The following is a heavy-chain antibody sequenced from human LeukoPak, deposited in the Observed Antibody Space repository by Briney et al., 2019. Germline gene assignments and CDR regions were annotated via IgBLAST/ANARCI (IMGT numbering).Heavy chain of an antibody. V-gene: IGHV3-33*06. D-gene: IGHD5-18*01. CDR1: GFTFSSYG. CDR3: AKLRDTAMVSHFDY. J-gene: IGHJ4*02. CDR2: IWYDGSNK. Sequence: GGSLRLSCAASGFTFSSYGMHWVRQAPGKGLEWVAVIWYDGSNKYYADSVKGRFTISRDNSKNTLYLQMNSLRAEDTAVYYCAKLRDTAMVSHFDYWGQGTLVTVSS.